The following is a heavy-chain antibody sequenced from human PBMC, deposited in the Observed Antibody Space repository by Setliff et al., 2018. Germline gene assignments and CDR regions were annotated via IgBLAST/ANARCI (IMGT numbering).Heavy chain of an antibody. J-gene: IGHJ5*02. CDR1: GGSISSSSYQ. D-gene: IGHD3-10*01. V-gene: IGHV4-39*02. CDR2: SYYSGTA. Sequence: SETLSLTCTVSGGSISSSSYQWGWVRQTPGKGLEWIGSSYYSGTAYYNPSLESRVTISVDTSKNQFSLKMTSVTAADTDVYYCARERGFAGYYGSWTHQSFDLWGQGSLVTVSS. CDR3: ARERGFAGYYGSWTHQSFDL.